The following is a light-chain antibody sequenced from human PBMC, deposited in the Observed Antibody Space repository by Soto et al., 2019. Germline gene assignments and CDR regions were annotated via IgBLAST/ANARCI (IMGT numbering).Light chain of an antibody. Sequence: EIVLTQSPGTLSLSPGERATLSCRASQSVSSSYLAWYQQKPGQAPRLLIYGASRRATGIPERFSGSGSGTDFTLTINRLEPEDFAVDYCQQYGSSQLTFGGGTKVEIK. CDR2: GAS. CDR1: QSVSSSY. J-gene: IGKJ4*01. V-gene: IGKV3-20*01. CDR3: QQYGSSQLT.